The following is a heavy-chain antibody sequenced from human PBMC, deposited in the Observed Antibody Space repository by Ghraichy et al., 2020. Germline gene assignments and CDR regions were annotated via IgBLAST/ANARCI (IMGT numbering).Heavy chain of an antibody. CDR2: IYWDDDK. CDR3: AHIYDILTGPGH. Sequence: SLTTNGVGVGWIRQPPGKALEWLALIYWDDDKRYSPSLKSRLTITKDTSKNQVVLKMTNMDPVDTARYYCAHIYDILTGPGHWGQGTLVTVSS. V-gene: IGHV2-5*02. CDR1: SLTTNGVG. D-gene: IGHD3-9*01. J-gene: IGHJ4*02.